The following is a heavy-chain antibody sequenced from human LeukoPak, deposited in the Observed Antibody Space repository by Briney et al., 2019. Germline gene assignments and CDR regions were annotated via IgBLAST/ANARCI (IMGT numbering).Heavy chain of an antibody. V-gene: IGHV7-4-1*02. CDR3: ARGSSSSWYGSPRLDY. Sequence: ASVKVSCKASGYTFTSYAMNWVRQAPGQGLEWMGWINTNTGNPTYAQGFTGRFVFSLDTSVSTAYLQISSLKAEDTAVYYCARGSSSSWYGSPRLDYWGQGTLVTVSS. D-gene: IGHD6-13*01. CDR2: INTNTGNP. CDR1: GYTFTSYA. J-gene: IGHJ4*02.